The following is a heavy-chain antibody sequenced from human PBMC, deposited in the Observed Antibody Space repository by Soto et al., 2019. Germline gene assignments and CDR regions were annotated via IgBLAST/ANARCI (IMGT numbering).Heavy chain of an antibody. CDR1: AFTSRNHA. CDR3: TKDLVPGGADV. Sequence: GGSLRLSCVVSAFTSRNHAIHWIRQAPGKGLEWVSGFDFNSGRTGYADSVKGRFTISRDNAKNSLSLEMKSLRVEDTALYYCTKDLVPGGADVWGQGTTVTVSS. V-gene: IGHV3-9*02. D-gene: IGHD3-16*01. J-gene: IGHJ6*02. CDR2: FDFNSGRT.